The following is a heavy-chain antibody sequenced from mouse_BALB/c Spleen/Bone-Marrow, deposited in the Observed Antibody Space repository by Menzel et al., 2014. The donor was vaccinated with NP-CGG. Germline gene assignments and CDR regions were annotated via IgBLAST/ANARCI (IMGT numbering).Heavy chain of an antibody. V-gene: IGHV1-67*01. CDR3: ASYGSSYYAMDY. J-gene: IGHJ4*01. Sequence: VQLVESGPELVRPGVSVKISCKGSGYTFTDYAMHWVKQSHAKSLEWIGVISTCSGNTNYNQKFKGKATMTVDKSSSTAYMELARLTSEDSAIYYCASYGSSYYAMDYWGQGTSVTVSS. D-gene: IGHD1-1*01. CDR2: ISTCSGNT. CDR1: GYTFTDYA.